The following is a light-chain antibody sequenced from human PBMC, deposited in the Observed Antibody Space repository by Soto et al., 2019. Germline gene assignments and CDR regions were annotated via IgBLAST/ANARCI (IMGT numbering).Light chain of an antibody. CDR2: DVT. Sequence: QSVLTQPASVSGSPGRSITISCTGTSSDIGGYNYVSWYQQHPGKAPKLLISDVTNRPSGVSNRFSGSKSANTASLTISGLQAEDEAEYYCSSYTSSTTFVFGHGTKVTVL. CDR3: SSYTSSTTFV. V-gene: IGLV2-14*03. CDR1: SSDIGGYNY. J-gene: IGLJ1*01.